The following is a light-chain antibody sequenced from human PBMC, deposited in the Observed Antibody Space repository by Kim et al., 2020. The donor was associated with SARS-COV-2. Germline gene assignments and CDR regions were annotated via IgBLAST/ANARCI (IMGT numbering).Light chain of an antibody. CDR3: QQFNSYPT. Sequence: SASVGDSVTITCRASQGISSALAWYQQKPGKAPKLLIYDASSLESGVPSRFSGSGSGTDFTLTISSLQPEDFATYYCQQFNSYPTFGQGTRLEIK. CDR1: QGISSA. V-gene: IGKV1-13*02. CDR2: DAS. J-gene: IGKJ5*01.